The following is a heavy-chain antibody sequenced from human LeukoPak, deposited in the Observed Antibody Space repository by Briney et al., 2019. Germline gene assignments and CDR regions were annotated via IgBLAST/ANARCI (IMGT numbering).Heavy chain of an antibody. CDR2: INSDGSST. D-gene: IGHD6-13*01. CDR1: GLTFSSYW. CDR3: ARDWGHSSSTYGGYNWFDP. J-gene: IGHJ5*02. Sequence: GGSLRLSCEASGLTFSSYWMHWVRQAPGKGLVWVSRINSDGSSTSYADSVKGRFTISRDNAKNTLYLQMNSLRAEDTAVYYCARDWGHSSSTYGGYNWFDPWGQGTLVTVSS. V-gene: IGHV3-74*01.